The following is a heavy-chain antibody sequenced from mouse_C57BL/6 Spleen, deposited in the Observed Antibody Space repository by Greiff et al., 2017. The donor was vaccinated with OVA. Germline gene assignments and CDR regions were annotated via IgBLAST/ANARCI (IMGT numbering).Heavy chain of an antibody. D-gene: IGHD1-1*01. V-gene: IGHV5-6*01. CDR3: ARVITTVVAPHYVDY. CDR2: ISSGGSYT. CDR1: GFTFSSYG. J-gene: IGHJ2*01. Sequence: EVQLVESGGDLVKPGGSLKLSCAASGFTFSSYGMSWVRQTPDKRLEWVATISSGGSYTYYPDSLKGRFPISRDNAKNTLYLQMSSLKSEDTAMYYCARVITTVVAPHYVDYWGQGTTLTVSS.